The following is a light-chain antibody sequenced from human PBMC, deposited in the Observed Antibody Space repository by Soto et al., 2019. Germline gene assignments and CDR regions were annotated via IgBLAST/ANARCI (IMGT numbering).Light chain of an antibody. Sequence: DIQMTQSPSSLSASVGDRVTITCRASQSISSFLNWFQQKPEKAPKLLIYAASSLQSGVPSRFSASGLGTDFTLTTAGRHPEIFATYYVHQIYITPTTSAKGPRLEI. CDR2: AAS. V-gene: IGKV1-39*01. CDR1: QSISSF. J-gene: IGKJ5*01. CDR3: HQIYITPTT.